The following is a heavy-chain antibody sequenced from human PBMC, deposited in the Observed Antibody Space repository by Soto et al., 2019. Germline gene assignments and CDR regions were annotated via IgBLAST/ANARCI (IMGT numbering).Heavy chain of an antibody. CDR3: ARGKIVVPAATFDY. CDR2: INHSGST. J-gene: IGHJ4*02. V-gene: IGHV4-34*01. D-gene: IGHD2-2*01. Sequence: QVQLQQWGAGLLKPSETLSLTCAVYGGSFSGYYWSWIRQPPGKGLEWMGEINHSGSTNYNPSLKSRVTISVDTSKNQFSLKLSSVTAADTAVYYCARGKIVVPAATFDYWGQGTLVTVSS. CDR1: GGSFSGYY.